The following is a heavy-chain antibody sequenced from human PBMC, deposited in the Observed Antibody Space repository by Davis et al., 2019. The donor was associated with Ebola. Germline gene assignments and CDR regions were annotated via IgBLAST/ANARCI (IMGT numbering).Heavy chain of an antibody. CDR3: ARGRHRGYYFDY. CDR1: GFTFSSYA. D-gene: IGHD5-12*01. CDR2: ISYDGSNK. Sequence: PGGSLRLSCAASGFTFSSYAMHWVRQAPGKGLEWVAVISYDGSNKYYADSVKGRFTISRDNSKNTLYLQMNSLRAEDTAVYYCARGRHRGYYFDYWGQGTLVTVSS. J-gene: IGHJ4*02. V-gene: IGHV3-30*14.